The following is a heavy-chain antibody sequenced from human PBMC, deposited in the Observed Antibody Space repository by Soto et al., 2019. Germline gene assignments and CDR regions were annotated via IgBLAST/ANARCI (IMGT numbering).Heavy chain of an antibody. CDR2: IYYSGST. CDR3: ARAKNSGYAIPFDP. CDR1: GGSVSSGSYY. J-gene: IGHJ5*02. D-gene: IGHD5-12*01. Sequence: SETLSLTCTVSGGSVSSGSYYWSWIRQPPGKGLEWTGYIYYSGSTNYNPSLKSRVTISVDTSKNQFSLKLSSVTAADTAVYYCARAKNSGYAIPFDPWGQGTLVTVSS. V-gene: IGHV4-61*01.